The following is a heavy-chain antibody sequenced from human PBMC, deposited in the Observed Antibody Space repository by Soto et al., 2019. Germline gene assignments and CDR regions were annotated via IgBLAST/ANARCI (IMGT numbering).Heavy chain of an antibody. CDR2: IYYSGST. Sequence: SETLSLTCTVSGGSISSSSYYWGWIRQPPGKGLEWIGSIYYSGSTYYNPSLKSRVTISVDTSKNQFSLKLSSVTAADTAVYYCARPGSCGSSTKPICDYGGPSYYYMDVWGKGTTVTVSS. CDR1: GGSISSSSYY. CDR3: ARPGSCGSSTKPICDYGGPSYYYMDV. D-gene: IGHD2-2*01. J-gene: IGHJ6*03. V-gene: IGHV4-39*01.